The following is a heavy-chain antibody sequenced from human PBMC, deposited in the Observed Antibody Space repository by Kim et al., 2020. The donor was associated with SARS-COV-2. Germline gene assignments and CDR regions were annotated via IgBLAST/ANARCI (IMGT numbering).Heavy chain of an antibody. CDR1: GFTFSTYA. Sequence: GGSLRLSCAGSGFTFSTYAMTWVRQAPGKGLEWVSSISGSGDETHYADSVKGRFIVSRDNSKNTLRLHMDALRAEDTAMYYCARLLGGFFSDSSGYNNYYGVDVWGQGTTVAVSS. CDR3: ARLLGGFFSDSSGYNNYYGVDV. D-gene: IGHD3-22*01. V-gene: IGHV3-23*01. CDR2: ISGSGDET. J-gene: IGHJ6*02.